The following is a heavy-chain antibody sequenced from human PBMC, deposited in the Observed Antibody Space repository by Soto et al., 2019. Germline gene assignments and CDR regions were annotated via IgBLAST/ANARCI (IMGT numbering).Heavy chain of an antibody. CDR1: GFTFRSYG. CDR3: ARDPYTSTTSFDY. V-gene: IGHV3-33*01. Sequence: QVQLVESGGGVVQPGRSLRLSCAASGFTFRSYGMHWVRHAPGKGLEWVAVIWYDGSNKYYADSVKGRFTISRDNSKNTLYLQMNSLRAEDTAVYYCARDPYTSTTSFDYWGLGTLVTVSS. CDR2: IWYDGSNK. J-gene: IGHJ4*02. D-gene: IGHD2-2*01.